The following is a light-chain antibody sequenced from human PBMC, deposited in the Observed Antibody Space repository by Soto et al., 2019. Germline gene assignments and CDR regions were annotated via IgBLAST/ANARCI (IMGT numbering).Light chain of an antibody. J-gene: IGKJ4*01. CDR3: QQFSSYPLT. Sequence: EIVMTHSAATLSMSPGERATLSVRASQSVGTNVAWFQQKPGQPPRLLMYGASTWASGIPVRFSGSGSGTDFTLTISSLQSEDFAVYYCQQFSSYPLTFGGGTKVDIK. CDR1: QSVGTN. CDR2: GAS. V-gene: IGKV3-15*01.